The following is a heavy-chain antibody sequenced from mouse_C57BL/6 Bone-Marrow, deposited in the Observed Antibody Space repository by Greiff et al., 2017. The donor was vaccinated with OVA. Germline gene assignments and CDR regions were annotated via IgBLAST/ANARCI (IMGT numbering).Heavy chain of an antibody. CDR3: ARRSYGPYWYFDV. V-gene: IGHV1-54*01. Sequence: QVQLQQSGAELVRPGTSVKVSCKASGYAFTNYLIEWVKQRPGQGLEWIGVINPGSGGTNYNEKFKGKATLTADKSSSTAYMQLSSLTSEDSAVYVCARRSYGPYWYFDVWGTGTTVTVSS. CDR1: GYAFTNYL. CDR2: INPGSGGT. J-gene: IGHJ1*03. D-gene: IGHD1-1*02.